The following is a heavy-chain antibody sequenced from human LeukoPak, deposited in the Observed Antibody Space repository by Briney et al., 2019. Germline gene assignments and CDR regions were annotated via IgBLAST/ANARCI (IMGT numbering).Heavy chain of an antibody. CDR2: ISAYNGNT. V-gene: IGHV1-18*01. Sequence: ASVKVSCKASGYTFTSYGISWVRQAPGQGLEWMGWISAYNGNTNYAQKLQGRVTMTTDTSTSTAYMELRSLRSDDTAVYYCARVGVAKDVEGHYYYYMDVWGKGTTVTVSS. J-gene: IGHJ6*03. CDR1: GYTFTSYG. CDR3: ARVGVAKDVEGHYYYYMDV. D-gene: IGHD3-3*01.